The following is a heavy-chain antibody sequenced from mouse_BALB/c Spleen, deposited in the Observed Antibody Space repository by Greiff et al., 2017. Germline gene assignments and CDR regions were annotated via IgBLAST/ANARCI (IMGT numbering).Heavy chain of an antibody. CDR1: GFTFSSFG. CDR3: ARSWRSYYFDY. Sequence: EVKLVESGGGLVQHGGSRKLSCAASGFTFSSFGMHWVRQAPEKGLEWVAYISSGSSTIYYADTVKGRFTISRDNPKNTLFLQMTSLRSEDTAMYYCARSWRSYYFDYWGQGTTLTVSS. J-gene: IGHJ2*01. V-gene: IGHV5-17*02. CDR2: ISSGSSTI.